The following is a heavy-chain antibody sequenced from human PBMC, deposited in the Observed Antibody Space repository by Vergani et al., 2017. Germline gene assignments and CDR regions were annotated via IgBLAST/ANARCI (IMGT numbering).Heavy chain of an antibody. CDR1: GFTFTNFA. CDR3: AKGTVTTGY. CDR2: ISGSGGST. V-gene: IGHV3-23*04. D-gene: IGHD4-17*01. Sequence: EVQLVESGGGLVKPGGSLRLSCAASGFTFTNFAMTWVRQAPGEGLEWVSAISGSGGSTYYADSVKGRFTISRDNSKNTLYLQMNSLRAEDTAVYYCAKGTVTTGYWGQGTLVTVSS. J-gene: IGHJ4*02.